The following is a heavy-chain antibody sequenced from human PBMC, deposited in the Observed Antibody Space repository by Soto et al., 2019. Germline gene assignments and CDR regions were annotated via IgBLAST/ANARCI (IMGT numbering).Heavy chain of an antibody. D-gene: IGHD2-21*02. CDR2: ISGSGGSI. V-gene: IGHV3-23*01. CDR1: EFIFSSSS. Sequence: GVSPGLSFSASEFIFSSSSMNWVRQAPGKGLEWVSAISGSGGSIYYADSVKGRFTISRDNSKTTLYLEMDSLRAEDTAVYYCAKGGGDSLRYGMDVWGQGTTVTVSS. J-gene: IGHJ6*02. CDR3: AKGGGDSLRYGMDV.